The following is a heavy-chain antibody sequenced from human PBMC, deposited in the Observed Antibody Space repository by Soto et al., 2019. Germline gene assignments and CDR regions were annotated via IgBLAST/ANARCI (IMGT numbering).Heavy chain of an antibody. V-gene: IGHV4-30-2*01. J-gene: IGHJ3*02. CDR3: VRAWGYAFDI. CDR2: IYHSGST. D-gene: IGHD7-27*01. Sequence: PSETLSLTCAVSGGSISSGGYSWSWIRQPPGKGLEWIGYIYHSGSTYYNPSLKSRVTISVDRSKNQFSLKLSSVTAADTAVYYCVRAWGYAFDIWGQGTMVTVSS. CDR1: GGSISSGGYS.